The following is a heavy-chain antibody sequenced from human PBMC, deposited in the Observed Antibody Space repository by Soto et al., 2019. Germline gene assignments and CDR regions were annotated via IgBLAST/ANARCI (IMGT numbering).Heavy chain of an antibody. J-gene: IGHJ4*01. CDR3: IAGPITAGAHPFDY. D-gene: IGHD6-13*01. Sequence: EVQLVQSGGGLVKPGGSLGLSCAASGFIFGDTPMSWVRQAPGQGLEWVGRVRGKSDGGTTDLAAAVRGRFTISRDASTNTLHLQMNSLKIEDTAVFSCIAGPITAGAHPFDYWRQGTLVNVSS. CDR1: GFIFGDTP. V-gene: IGHV3-15*01. CDR2: VRGKSDGGTT.